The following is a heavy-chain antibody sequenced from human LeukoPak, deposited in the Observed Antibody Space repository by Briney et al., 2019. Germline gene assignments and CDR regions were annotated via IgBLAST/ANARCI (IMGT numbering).Heavy chain of an antibody. V-gene: IGHV3-33*01. CDR1: GFTFSSYG. CDR2: IWYDGSDK. J-gene: IGHJ1*01. D-gene: IGHD6-19*01. Sequence: GGSLRLSCAASGFTFSSYGMRWVRQAPGKGLEWVAVIWYDGSDKYYADSVKGRFTISRDNSKNTLYLQMNSLRAEDTAVYYCARDHSSGWYSTFQHWGQGTLVTVSS. CDR3: ARDHSSGWYSTFQH.